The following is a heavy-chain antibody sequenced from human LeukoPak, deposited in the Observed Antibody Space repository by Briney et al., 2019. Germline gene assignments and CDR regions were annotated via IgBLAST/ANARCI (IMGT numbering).Heavy chain of an antibody. D-gene: IGHD5-18*01. J-gene: IGHJ3*02. CDR1: GFTFGNAW. V-gene: IGHV3-15*01. CDR2: IKSKTDGGTA. Sequence: GGSLTLSCAASGFTFGNAWMSWVRQAPGKGREWVGRIKSKTDGGTADYDAPVKGRFTISSDDSKNTLYLQMNSLKTEDTAVYYCTTVVAQLWLFGAFDIWGQGTTGTVSS. CDR3: TTVVAQLWLFGAFDI.